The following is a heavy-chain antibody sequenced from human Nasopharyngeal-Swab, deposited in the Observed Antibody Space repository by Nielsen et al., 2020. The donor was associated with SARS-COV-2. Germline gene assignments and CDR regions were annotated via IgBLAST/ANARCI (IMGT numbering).Heavy chain of an antibody. CDR1: GFDFGSPA. D-gene: IGHD6-19*01. Sequence: GESLKISCEASGFDFGSPAMSWVRQAPGKGLEWVSSISGSGDITYYADSVGGRFTISRDNAKKSLYLQMNSLRAEDTAVYYCARASRGWSWGQGTLVTVSS. CDR2: ISGSGDIT. CDR3: ARASRGWS. J-gene: IGHJ5*02. V-gene: IGHV3-23*01.